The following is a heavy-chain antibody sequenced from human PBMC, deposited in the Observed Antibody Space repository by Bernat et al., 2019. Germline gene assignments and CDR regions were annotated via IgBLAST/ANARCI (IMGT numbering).Heavy chain of an antibody. CDR1: GGTFSSYT. CDR2: ISAYNGNT. CDR3: ARVQGQQRMFDY. Sequence: QVQLVQSGAEVKKPGSSVKVSCKASGGTFSSYTISWVRQAPGQGLEWMGRISAYNGNTNYAQKLQGRVTMTTDTSTSTAYMELRSLRSDDTAVYYCARVQGQQRMFDYWGQGTLVTGSS. J-gene: IGHJ4*02. D-gene: IGHD6-13*01. V-gene: IGHV1-18*01.